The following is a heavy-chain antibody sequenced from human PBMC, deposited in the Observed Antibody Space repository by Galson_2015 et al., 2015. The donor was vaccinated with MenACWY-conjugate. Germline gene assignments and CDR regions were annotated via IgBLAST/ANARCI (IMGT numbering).Heavy chain of an antibody. J-gene: IGHJ5*02. CDR3: AQYCSSTSCYAGKGA. Sequence: SLRLSCAASGYTFSSYWMHWVRQAPGKGLVWVSLINSDGSSTSYADSVKGRFTISRDNAKNTLYLQMNSLRAEDTAVYYCAQYCSSTSCYAGKGAWGQGTLVTVSP. CDR2: INSDGSST. V-gene: IGHV3-74*01. D-gene: IGHD2-2*01. CDR1: GYTFSSYW.